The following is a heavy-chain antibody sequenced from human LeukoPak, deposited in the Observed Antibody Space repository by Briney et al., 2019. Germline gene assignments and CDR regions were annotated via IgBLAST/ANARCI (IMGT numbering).Heavy chain of an antibody. CDR3: AKLGIGSTTRAWFDP. CDR1: GYTFTAYY. D-gene: IGHD1-26*01. Sequence: GASVKVSCKASGYTFTAYYIHWVRQAPGQGLEWMGRINPTSGDTNYAQKFQGSVTLTRDTSINTAYMELSRLRSDDTAVYYCAKLGIGSTTRAWFDPWGQGTLVTVSS. V-gene: IGHV1-2*06. J-gene: IGHJ5*02. CDR2: INPTSGDT.